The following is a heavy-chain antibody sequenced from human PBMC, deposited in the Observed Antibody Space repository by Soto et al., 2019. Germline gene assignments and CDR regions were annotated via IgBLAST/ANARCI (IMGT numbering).Heavy chain of an antibody. V-gene: IGHV1-46*01. CDR3: AREGAGASEYYGMDV. Sequence: ASVKVSCTASGYTFTSYYMHWVRQAPGQGLEWMGIVNPSGGSTSYAQKFQGRVTMTRDTSTSTVYMELSSLRSEDTAVYYCAREGAGASEYYGMDVWGQGTTVTVAS. D-gene: IGHD1-26*01. CDR1: GYTFTSYY. CDR2: VNPSGGST. J-gene: IGHJ6*02.